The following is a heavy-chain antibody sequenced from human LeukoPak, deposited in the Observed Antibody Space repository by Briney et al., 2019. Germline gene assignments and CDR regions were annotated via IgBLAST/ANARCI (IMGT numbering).Heavy chain of an antibody. J-gene: IGHJ4*02. D-gene: IGHD6-6*01. V-gene: IGHV3-30-3*01. CDR1: GFTFSSYA. CDR3: ARELDVPARGFTAGRYYFDY. CDR2: ISYDGSNK. Sequence: GGSLRLSCAASGFTFSSYAMHWVRQAPGKGLEWVAVISYDGSNKYYADSVKGRFTISRDKSKNTLYLQMNSLRAEDTAVYYCARELDVPARGFTAGRYYFDYWGQGTLVTVSS.